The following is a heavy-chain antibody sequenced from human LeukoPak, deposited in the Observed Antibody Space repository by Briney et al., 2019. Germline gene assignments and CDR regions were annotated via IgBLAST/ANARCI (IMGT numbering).Heavy chain of an antibody. Sequence: PGGSLRLSCAASEFTFSSFWMSWVRQAPGKGLEWVANIKQDGSEKRYVDSVKGRFTISRDNAKKSLYLQMNSLRAEDTAVYYCARGSSGWTSPFDYWGQGSLVTVSS. CDR2: IKQDGSEK. V-gene: IGHV3-7*01. D-gene: IGHD6-19*01. CDR1: EFTFSSFW. J-gene: IGHJ4*02. CDR3: ARGSSGWTSPFDY.